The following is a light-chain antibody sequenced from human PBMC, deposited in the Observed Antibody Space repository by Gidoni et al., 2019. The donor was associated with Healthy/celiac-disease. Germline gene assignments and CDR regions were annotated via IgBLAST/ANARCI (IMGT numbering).Light chain of an antibody. Sequence: QLVLTQSPSASASLGASVKLTCTLSSGHSSYAIAWHQQQPAKGPRYLMKLNSDGRHSKGDGIPDRFSGSSSGAERYLTISSLQSEDEADYYCQTWDTGIWVFGGGTKLTVL. J-gene: IGLJ3*02. V-gene: IGLV4-69*01. CDR3: QTWDTGIWV. CDR2: LNSDGRH. CDR1: SGHSSYA.